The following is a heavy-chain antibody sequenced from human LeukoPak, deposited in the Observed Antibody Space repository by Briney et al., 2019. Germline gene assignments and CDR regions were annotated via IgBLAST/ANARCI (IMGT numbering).Heavy chain of an antibody. CDR3: ARDKTYYDSSGYYFDY. D-gene: IGHD3-22*01. CDR2: INPNSGGT. CDR1: GYTFTGYY. V-gene: IGHV1-2*02. J-gene: IGHJ4*02. Sequence: GASVKVSCEASGYTFTGYYMHWVRQAPGQGLEWMGWINPNSGGTNYAQKFQGRVTMTRDTSISTAYMELSRLRSDDTAVYYCARDKTYYDSSGYYFDYWGQGTLVTVSS.